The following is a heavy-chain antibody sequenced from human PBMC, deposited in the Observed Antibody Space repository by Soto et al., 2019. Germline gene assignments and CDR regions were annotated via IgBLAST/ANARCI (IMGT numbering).Heavy chain of an antibody. J-gene: IGHJ4*02. CDR3: ARARGVEY. V-gene: IGHV3-7*03. CDR1: GFTFSNHW. CDR2: IKADGSEK. Sequence: LRLSCVGSGFTFSNHWMNWVRQAPGQGLEWVANIKADGSEKYYVDSVKGRFTISRDNAKNSLYLQMNSLRAEETAVYYCARARGVEYWGQGTQVTVS. D-gene: IGHD3-16*01.